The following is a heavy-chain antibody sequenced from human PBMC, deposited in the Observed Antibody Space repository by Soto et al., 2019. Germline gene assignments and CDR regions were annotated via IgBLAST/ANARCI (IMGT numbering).Heavy chain of an antibody. CDR3: ARYRISGSWSKFDY. CDR1: GLTISSASYY. V-gene: IGHV4-31*03. CDR2: IYYNGST. J-gene: IGHJ4*02. Sequence: SETLSLTCIVSGLTISSASYYWIWIRQHPGKGLEWVGNIYYNGSTYYSPSLKSRVTVWFDTSKNQFSLRLTSVTAADTAVYYCARYRISGSWSKFDYWGQGTRVTVSS. D-gene: IGHD6-13*01.